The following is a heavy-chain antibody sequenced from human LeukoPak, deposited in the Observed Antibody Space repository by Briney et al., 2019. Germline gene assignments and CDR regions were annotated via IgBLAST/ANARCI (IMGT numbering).Heavy chain of an antibody. J-gene: IGHJ4*02. CDR1: GFTFSGYW. D-gene: IGHD6-6*01. V-gene: IGHV3-74*01. CDR3: ARAAYMSSPDY. Sequence: GGPLRPPCAAPGFTFSGYWMPWVRPAPGKGPGWVSRIDNDGSSTTYADSVKGRFTISRDNAKNTLYLQMSSLRGEDTAVYYCARAAYMSSPDYWGQGTLVTVSS. CDR2: IDNDGSST.